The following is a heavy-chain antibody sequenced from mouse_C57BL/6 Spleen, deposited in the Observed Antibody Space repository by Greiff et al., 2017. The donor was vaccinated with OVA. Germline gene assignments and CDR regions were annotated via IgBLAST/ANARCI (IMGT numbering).Heavy chain of an antibody. D-gene: IGHD2-3*01. CDR3: ARHNDGYSHWYFDV. Sequence: EVQLVESGGDLVKPGGSLKLSCAASGFTFSSYGMSWVRQTPDKRLEWVATISSGGSYTYYPDSVKGRFTISRDNAKNTLYLQMSSLKSEDTAMDYCARHNDGYSHWYFDVWGTGTTVTVSS. CDR2: ISSGGSYT. CDR1: GFTFSSYG. J-gene: IGHJ1*03. V-gene: IGHV5-6*01.